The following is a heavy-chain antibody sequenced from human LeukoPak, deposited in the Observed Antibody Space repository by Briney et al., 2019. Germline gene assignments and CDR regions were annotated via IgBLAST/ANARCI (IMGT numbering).Heavy chain of an antibody. D-gene: IGHD3-22*01. V-gene: IGHV4-59*01. J-gene: IGHJ1*01. CDR3: AGSRSYYDSSGYSSPGYFQH. Sequence: PSETLSLTCTVSGGSISSYYWSWIRQPPGKGLEWIGYIYYSGSTNYNPSLKSRVTISVDASKNQFSLKLSSVTAADTAVYYCAGSRSYYDSSGYSSPGYFQHWGQGTLVTVSS. CDR2: IYYSGST. CDR1: GGSISSYY.